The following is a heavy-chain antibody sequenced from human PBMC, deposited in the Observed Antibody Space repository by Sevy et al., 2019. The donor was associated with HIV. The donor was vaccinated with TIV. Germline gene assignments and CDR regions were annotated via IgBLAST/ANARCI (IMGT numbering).Heavy chain of an antibody. Sequence: GESLKISCVASGFTFNTYWMTWVRQAPGKGLEWVANINPDGSEKDYVDSLKGRFTVSRDNAETSLYLHMNSLRVEDTAVYFCARFLWDVVVVPGTTPGQYFDYWGQGTLVTVSS. D-gene: IGHD2-2*01. V-gene: IGHV3-7*01. J-gene: IGHJ4*02. CDR3: ARFLWDVVVVPGTTPGQYFDY. CDR1: GFTFNTYW. CDR2: INPDGSEK.